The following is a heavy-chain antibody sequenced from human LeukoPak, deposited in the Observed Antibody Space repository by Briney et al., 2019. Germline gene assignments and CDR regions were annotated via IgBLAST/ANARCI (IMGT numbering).Heavy chain of an antibody. CDR3: AREDSSGLAPYMDV. Sequence: PSETLSLTCTVSGGSISSSSYYWSWIRQPAGKGLEWIGRIYTSGSTNYNPSLKSRVTISVDTSKNQFSLKLSSVTAADTAVYYCAREDSSGLAPYMDVWGKGTMVTVSS. V-gene: IGHV4-61*02. J-gene: IGHJ6*03. CDR1: GGSISSSSYY. D-gene: IGHD6-19*01. CDR2: IYTSGST.